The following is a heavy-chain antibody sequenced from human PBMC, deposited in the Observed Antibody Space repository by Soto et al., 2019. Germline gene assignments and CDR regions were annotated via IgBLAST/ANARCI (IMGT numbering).Heavy chain of an antibody. CDR1: GYTFTSYG. J-gene: IGHJ6*02. V-gene: IGHV1-18*01. CDR2: ISAYNGNT. D-gene: IGHD3-22*01. Sequence: ASVKVSCKASGYTFTSYGISWVRQAPGQGLEWMGWISAYNGNTNYAQKLQGRVTMTTDTSTSTAYMELRSLRSDDTAVYYCARDTRYYYDSSGYLTYYYYYYGMDVWGQGTTVTV. CDR3: ARDTRYYYDSSGYLTYYYYYYGMDV.